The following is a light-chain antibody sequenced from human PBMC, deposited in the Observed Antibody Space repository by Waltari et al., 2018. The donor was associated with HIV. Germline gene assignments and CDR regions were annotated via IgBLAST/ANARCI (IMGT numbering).Light chain of an antibody. CDR3: SSYAGSNTVV. Sequence: QSALTQPPSASGSPGQSVTISCTGTSSDVGAYNYVSWYQQHPGKAPKLMIYEVNKRPSGVPDRFSGSKSGNTASLSVSGPQAEDEADYYCSSYAGSNTVVFGGGTKLTVL. CDR2: EVN. V-gene: IGLV2-8*01. CDR1: SSDVGAYNY. J-gene: IGLJ2*01.